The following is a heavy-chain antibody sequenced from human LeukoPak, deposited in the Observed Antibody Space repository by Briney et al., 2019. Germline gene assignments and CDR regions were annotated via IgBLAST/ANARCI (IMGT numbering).Heavy chain of an antibody. D-gene: IGHD5-12*01. J-gene: IGHJ6*02. CDR1: GFTFGDYP. Sequence: GSLRLSCTASGFTFGDYPMSWVRQAPGKGLEWVGLLRGKAFGETTEYAASVRGRFTISRDDSKTIAYLQMNSLKIEDTAVYFCTRAGIVATVGYAMDVWGQGTTVAVSS. CDR3: TRAGIVATVGYAMDV. CDR2: LRGKAFGETT. V-gene: IGHV3-49*04.